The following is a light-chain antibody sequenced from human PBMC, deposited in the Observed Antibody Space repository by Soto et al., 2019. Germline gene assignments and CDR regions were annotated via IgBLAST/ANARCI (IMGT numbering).Light chain of an antibody. V-gene: IGKV1-9*01. CDR3: QQLNSYPIT. J-gene: IGKJ5*01. CDR2: AAS. CDR1: QGLSSD. Sequence: DIQLTQSPSFLSASVGDRVTITCRASQGLSSDLAWYQQKPGKAPKLLIYAASTLRSGVPSRFSGRGSGTEFTLTISSLQPEDFATYYCQQLNSYPITFGQGTRLEIK.